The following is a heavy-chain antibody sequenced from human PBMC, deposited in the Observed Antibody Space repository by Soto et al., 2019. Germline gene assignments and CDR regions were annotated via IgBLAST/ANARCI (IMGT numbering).Heavy chain of an antibody. Sequence: EVQLVESGGGLVQPGGSLKLSCAASGFTFSGSAMHWVRQAPGEGLEWVSVLYNDGTTYYADSVKGRFTISRDNSKNTLYLQMNSLRAEDTAVYYCARETVTTGGGAFDIWGQGTMVTVSS. CDR3: ARETVTTGGGAFDI. V-gene: IGHV3-53*01. J-gene: IGHJ3*02. D-gene: IGHD4-17*01. CDR2: LYNDGTT. CDR1: GFTFSGSA.